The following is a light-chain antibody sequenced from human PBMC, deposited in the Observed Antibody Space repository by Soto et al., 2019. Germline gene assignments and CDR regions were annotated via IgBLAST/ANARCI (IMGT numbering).Light chain of an antibody. J-gene: IGLJ1*01. CDR3: NSYTTNNNV. CDR2: GVS. CDR1: SSDIGSYNY. V-gene: IGLV2-14*03. Sequence: QSALTQPASVSGSPGQSITISCTGTSSDIGSYNYVSWYQQRPGRAPKLLIYGVSNRPSGVSDRFSGSKSGITASLTVSGLQAEDEADYYCNSYTTNNNVFGTGTKVTVL.